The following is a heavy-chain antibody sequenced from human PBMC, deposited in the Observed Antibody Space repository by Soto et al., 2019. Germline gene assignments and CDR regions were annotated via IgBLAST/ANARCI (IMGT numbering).Heavy chain of an antibody. CDR1: GFTFSRYW. J-gene: IGHJ3*02. CDR3: AREEIFGVVIDAFDI. Sequence: EVQLVESGGGLVQPGGSLRLSCAASGFTFSRYWIHWVRQAPGKGRVLVSRINSDGSSTTYAGSVKGRFTISRDNAKNTLYLQMNSLRAEDTAVYYCAREEIFGVVIDAFDIWGQGTMVTVSS. D-gene: IGHD3-3*01. V-gene: IGHV3-74*01. CDR2: INSDGSST.